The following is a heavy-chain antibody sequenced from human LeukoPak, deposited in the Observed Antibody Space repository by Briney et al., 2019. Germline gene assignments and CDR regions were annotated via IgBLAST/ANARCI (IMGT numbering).Heavy chain of an antibody. V-gene: IGHV4-34*01. D-gene: IGHD3-3*01. Sequence: SETLSLTCAVYGGSFSGYYWSWIRQPPGKGLEWIGEINHSGSTNYNPSLKSRVTISVDTSKNQFSLKLSSVTAADTAVYYCARAGGYWSGIGRDYWGQGTLVTVSS. CDR3: ARAGGYWSGIGRDY. CDR1: GGSFSGYY. J-gene: IGHJ4*02. CDR2: INHSGST.